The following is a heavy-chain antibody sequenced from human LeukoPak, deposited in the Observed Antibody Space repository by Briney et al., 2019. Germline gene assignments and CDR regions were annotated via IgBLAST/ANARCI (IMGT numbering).Heavy chain of an antibody. J-gene: IGHJ4*02. CDR1: GGSISSYY. V-gene: IGHV4-59*08. D-gene: IGHD3-10*01. CDR2: IYYSGST. Sequence: SETLSLTCTVSGGSISSYYWSWIRQPPGKGLEWIGYIYYSGSTNYNPSLKSRVTISVDTSKNQFPLKLSSVTAADTAVYYCARLLVVRGVITIHYFDYWGQGTLVTVSS. CDR3: ARLLVVRGVITIHYFDY.